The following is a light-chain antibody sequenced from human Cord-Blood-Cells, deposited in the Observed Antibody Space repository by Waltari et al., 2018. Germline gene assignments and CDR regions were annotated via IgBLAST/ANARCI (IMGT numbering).Light chain of an antibody. CDR1: SSDVGGYNY. CDR2: EVS. Sequence: QSALTQPTSGSGYPGQSITISCTGTSSDVGGYNYVSWYQQHPGEASKLMVYEVSNPPSGVSNRFSGSTSGNTASLTISGRQAEDEADYHCSSYTRSSTPSVFESGTKVTVL. V-gene: IGLV2-14*01. CDR3: SSYTRSSTPSV. J-gene: IGLJ1*01.